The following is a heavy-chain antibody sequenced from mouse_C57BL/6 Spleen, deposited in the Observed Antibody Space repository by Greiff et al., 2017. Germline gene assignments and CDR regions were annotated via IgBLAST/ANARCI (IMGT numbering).Heavy chain of an antibody. V-gene: IGHV1-42*01. Sequence: VQLQQSGPELVKPGASVKISCKASGYSFTGYYMNWVKQSPEKSLEWIGEINPSTGGTTYNQKFKAKATLTVDKSYSTAYMQLKSLTSEDSAVYYCARSLDSSGFYYAMDYWGQGTSVTVSS. CDR3: ARSLDSSGFYYAMDY. CDR1: GYSFTGYY. D-gene: IGHD3-2*02. CDR2: INPSTGGT. J-gene: IGHJ4*01.